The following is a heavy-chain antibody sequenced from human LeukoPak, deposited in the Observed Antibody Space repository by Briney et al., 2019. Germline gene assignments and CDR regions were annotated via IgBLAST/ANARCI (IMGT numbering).Heavy chain of an antibody. CDR3: ARYRYCSSTSCYPYYYYYMDV. V-gene: IGHV4-59*01. CDR1: GASISTYY. D-gene: IGHD2-2*01. J-gene: IGHJ6*03. Sequence: PSETLSLTCTVSGASISTYYWSWIRQPPGKGLEWIGYIYYSGSTNYNPSLKSRVTISVDTSKNQFSLKLSSVTAADTAVYYCARYRYCSSTSCYPYYYYYMDVWGKGTTVTVSS. CDR2: IYYSGST.